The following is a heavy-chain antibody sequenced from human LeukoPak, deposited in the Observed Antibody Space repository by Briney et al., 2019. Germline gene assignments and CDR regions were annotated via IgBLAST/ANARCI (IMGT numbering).Heavy chain of an antibody. Sequence: GGSLRLSCAASGFTFSSYAMHWVRQAPGKGLEWVAVISYDGSNKYYADSMKGRFTISRDNSKNTLYLQMNSLRAEDTAVYYCAGGAGINYYYGMDVWGKGTTVTVSS. J-gene: IGHJ6*04. CDR1: GFTFSSYA. CDR3: AGGAGINYYYGMDV. V-gene: IGHV3-30*04. CDR2: ISYDGSNK. D-gene: IGHD6-19*01.